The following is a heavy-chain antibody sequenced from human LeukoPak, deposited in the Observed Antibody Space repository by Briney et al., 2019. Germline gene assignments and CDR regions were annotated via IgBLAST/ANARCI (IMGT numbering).Heavy chain of an antibody. CDR1: GYTFTGYY. V-gene: IGHV1-18*04. D-gene: IGHD3-22*01. J-gene: IGHJ4*02. CDR3: ARDSQYYYDSSGYSDY. CDR2: ISAYNGNT. Sequence: ASVKVSCKASGYTFTGYYMHWVRQAPGQGLEWMGWISAYNGNTNYAQKLQGRVTMTTDTSTSTAYMELRSLRSDDTAVYYCARDSQYYYDSSGYSDYWGQGTLVTVSS.